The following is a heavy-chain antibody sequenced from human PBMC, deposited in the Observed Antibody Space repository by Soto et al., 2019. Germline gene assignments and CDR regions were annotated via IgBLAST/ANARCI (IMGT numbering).Heavy chain of an antibody. CDR2: IYYSGST. CDR3: ARSGYSYGPNPLLY. Sequence: SETLSLTCPVSGDCISRGAYYWSWIRQHPGKGLEWIGYIYYSGSTYYNPSLKSRVTISVDTSKNQFSLKLSSVTAADTAVYYCARSGYSYGPNPLLYWGQGTLVTVSS. CDR1: GDCISRGAYY. D-gene: IGHD5-18*01. J-gene: IGHJ4*02. V-gene: IGHV4-31*03.